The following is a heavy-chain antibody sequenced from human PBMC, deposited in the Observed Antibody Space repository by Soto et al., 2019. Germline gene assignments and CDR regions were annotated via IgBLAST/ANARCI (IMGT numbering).Heavy chain of an antibody. J-gene: IGHJ5*02. D-gene: IGHD3-22*01. CDR2: ISSSSSYI. V-gene: IGHV3-21*01. CDR1: GFTFSSYS. CDR3: ARDVTSSTYYYLSPGGFDP. Sequence: GGSLRLSCAASGFTFSSYSMNWVRQAPGKGLEGVSSISSSSSYIYYADSVKGRLTISRDNAKNSLYLKMNSLRAEDTAVYYCARDVTSSTYYYLSPGGFDPWGQGTLVTVSS.